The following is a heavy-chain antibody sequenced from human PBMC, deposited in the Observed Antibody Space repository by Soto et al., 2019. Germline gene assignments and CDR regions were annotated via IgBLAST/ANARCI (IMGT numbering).Heavy chain of an antibody. D-gene: IGHD2-15*01. CDR3: ARGLCGSGGSCYFGETFDY. J-gene: IGHJ4*02. V-gene: IGHV1-18*01. CDR1: GYTFTSYG. CDR2: ISAYNGNT. Sequence: GASVKVSCKASGYTFTSYGISWVRQAPGQGLEWMGWISAYNGNTNYAQKLQGRVTMTTDTSTSTAYMELRSLRSDDTAVYYCARGLCGSGGSCYFGETFDYWGQGTLVTVSS.